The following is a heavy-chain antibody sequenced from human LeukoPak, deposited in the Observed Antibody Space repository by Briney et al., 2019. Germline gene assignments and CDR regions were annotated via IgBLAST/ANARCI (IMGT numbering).Heavy chain of an antibody. CDR2: ISYDGSNK. CDR3: ARVSPTLYDILTDPFDY. J-gene: IGHJ4*02. Sequence: GGSLRLSCAASGFTFSSYAMHWVRQAPGKGLEWVAVISYDGSNKYYADSVKGRFTISRDNSKNTLYLQMNSLRAEDTAVYYCARVSPTLYDILTDPFDYWGQGTLVTVSS. CDR1: GFTFSSYA. V-gene: IGHV3-30-3*01. D-gene: IGHD3-9*01.